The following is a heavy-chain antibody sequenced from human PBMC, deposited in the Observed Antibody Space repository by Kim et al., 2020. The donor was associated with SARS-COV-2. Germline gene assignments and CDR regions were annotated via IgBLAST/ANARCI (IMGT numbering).Heavy chain of an antibody. CDR3: ARDPYPDGMDV. J-gene: IGHJ6*02. Sequence: TYDNPSLKSRVTISVDTSKNQFSLKLSSVTAADTAVYYCARDPYPDGMDVWGQGTTVTVSS. CDR2: T. V-gene: IGHV4-31*02.